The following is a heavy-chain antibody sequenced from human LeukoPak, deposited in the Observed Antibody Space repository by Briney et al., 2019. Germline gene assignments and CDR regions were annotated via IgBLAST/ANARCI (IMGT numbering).Heavy chain of an antibody. CDR2: INSDGSST. V-gene: IGHV3-74*01. CDR3: ARVGVTMVRGVMHAFDI. Sequence: GGSLRLSCAASGFTFSSYWMHWVRHAPGKGLVWVSRINSDGSSTSYADSVKGRFTISRDNAKNTLYLQMNSLRAEDTAVYYCARVGVTMVRGVMHAFDIWGQGTMVTVSS. CDR1: GFTFSSYW. J-gene: IGHJ3*02. D-gene: IGHD3-10*01.